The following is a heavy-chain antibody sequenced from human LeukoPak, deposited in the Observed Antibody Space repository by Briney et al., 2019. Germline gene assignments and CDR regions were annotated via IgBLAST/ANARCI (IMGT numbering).Heavy chain of an antibody. D-gene: IGHD6-6*01. Sequence: PPETLSLTCNVSGYSISNGYYWGWIRQPPGKGLEWIGCIFHSGSTYYNPSLKSRVTISSDTSKNQFSLKLTSVTAADTAVYYCARLLGAARDYWGQGTLVTVSS. CDR2: IFHSGST. CDR3: ARLLGAARDY. CDR1: GYSISNGYY. J-gene: IGHJ4*02. V-gene: IGHV4-38-2*02.